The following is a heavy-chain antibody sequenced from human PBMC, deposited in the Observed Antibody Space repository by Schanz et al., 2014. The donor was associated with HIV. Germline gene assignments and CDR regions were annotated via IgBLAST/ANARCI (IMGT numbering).Heavy chain of an antibody. CDR2: INSDGSST. D-gene: IGHD3-10*01. CDR3: VRETSSGVDYFDY. CDR1: GFTFSTYW. J-gene: IGHJ4*02. V-gene: IGHV3-74*01. Sequence: EVQLVESGGGLVQPGGSLRLSCAASGFTFSTYWMHWVRQAPGKGLVWVSRINSDGSSTSYADSVKGRFTISRDNGNNLYLQMDSLRGEDTAVYYCVRETSSGVDYFDYWGQGTLVTVS.